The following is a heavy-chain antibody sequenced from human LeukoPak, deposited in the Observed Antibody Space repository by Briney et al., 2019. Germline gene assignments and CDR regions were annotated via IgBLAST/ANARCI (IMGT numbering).Heavy chain of an antibody. V-gene: IGHV3-21*01. J-gene: IGHJ4*02. Sequence: GGSLRLSCAASGFTFSSYSMNWVRQAPGKGLEWVSSISSSSSYIYYAASVRGRFTISRDNAKNSLYLQMNSLRAEDTAVYYCARDRLGIVGATYEFDCWGQGTLVTVSS. CDR1: GFTFSSYS. D-gene: IGHD1-26*01. CDR2: ISSSSSYI. CDR3: ARDRLGIVGATYEFDC.